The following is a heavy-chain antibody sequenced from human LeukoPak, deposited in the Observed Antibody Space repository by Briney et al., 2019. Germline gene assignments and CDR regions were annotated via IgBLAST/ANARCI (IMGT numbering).Heavy chain of an antibody. J-gene: IGHJ4*02. CDR2: ISGSGGST. V-gene: IGHV3-23*01. D-gene: IGHD4-17*01. CDR1: GFTFSSYA. CDR3: AKQVYGDYLPGY. Sequence: GGSLRLSCAASGFTFSSYAMSWVRQAPGKGLEWVSAISGSGGSTYYADSVKGRFTISRDNSKNTLYLQMNSLRAEATAVYYCAKQVYGDYLPGYWGQGTLVTVSS.